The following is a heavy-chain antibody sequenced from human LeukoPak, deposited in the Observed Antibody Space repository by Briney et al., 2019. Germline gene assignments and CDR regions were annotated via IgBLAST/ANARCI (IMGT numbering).Heavy chain of an antibody. CDR2: ISYDGSNK. CDR1: GFTFSSYG. CDR3: WKDLLTTSSSWYGGPDY. V-gene: IGHV3-30*18. J-gene: IGHJ4*02. Sequence: GGSLRLSCAASGFTFSSYGMHWVRQAPGKGLEWVAVISYDGSNKYYADSVKGRFTISRDNSKNTLYLQMNSLRAEDTAVYYCWKDLLTTSSSWYGGPDYWGQGTLVTASS. D-gene: IGHD6-13*01.